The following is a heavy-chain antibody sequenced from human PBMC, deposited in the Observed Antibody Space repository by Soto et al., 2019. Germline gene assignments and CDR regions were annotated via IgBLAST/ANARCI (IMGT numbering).Heavy chain of an antibody. V-gene: IGHV3-53*01. J-gene: IGHJ5*02. CDR2: LYDLDGT. D-gene: IGHD3-22*01. CDR3: ARKYLSSGNSNWFDP. Sequence: EVQLVASGGGLIQPGESLRLSCAAFGFTVSGKKYVAWVRQAPGKGLEWLSALYDLDGTYYADSVKGRFTISRDNAKNSLYLQMNSLRAEDTAVYYCARKYLSSGNSNWFDPWGQGTLVTVSS. CDR1: GFTVSGKKY.